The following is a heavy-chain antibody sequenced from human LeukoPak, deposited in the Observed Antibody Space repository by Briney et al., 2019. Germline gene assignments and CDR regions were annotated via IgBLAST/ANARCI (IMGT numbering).Heavy chain of an antibody. D-gene: IGHD3-9*01. J-gene: IGHJ4*02. CDR1: GFTFSSYS. CDR2: ISSSSSYI. V-gene: IGHV3-21*04. Sequence: GGSLRLSCAAPGFTFSSYSMNWVRQAPGKGLEWVSSISSSSSYIYYADSVKGRFTISRDNAKNSLFLQMNSLRAEDTAVYYCARRPSKYYDILTGYYRSEFDYWGQGTLVTVSS. CDR3: ARRPSKYYDILTGYYRSEFDY.